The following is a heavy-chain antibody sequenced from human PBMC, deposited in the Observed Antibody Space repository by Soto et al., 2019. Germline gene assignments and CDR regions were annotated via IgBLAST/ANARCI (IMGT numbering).Heavy chain of an antibody. D-gene: IGHD1-26*01. V-gene: IGHV4-4*02. CDR2: IYHRGST. J-gene: IGHJ6*02. CDR3: ARVSGSYYYGMDV. CDR1: GGSISSSNW. Sequence: QVQLQESGPGLVKPSGTLSLTCAVSGGSISSSNWWSWVRQAPGKGLEWIGEIYHRGSTNYNPSLKSRVTISVDKSKTQFSLKLSSVTAADTAVYYCARVSGSYYYGMDVWGQGTTVTVSS.